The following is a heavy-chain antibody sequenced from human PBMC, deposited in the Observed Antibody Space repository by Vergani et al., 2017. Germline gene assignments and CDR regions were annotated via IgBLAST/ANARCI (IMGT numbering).Heavy chain of an antibody. CDR2: IRSDESRR. CDR3: AKEGGGYCSGGTCYPEY. D-gene: IGHD2-15*01. V-gene: IGHV3-30*02. CDR1: GCTFNSYG. J-gene: IGHJ4*02. Sequence: QVQLVESGGGVVQPGGSLRLSCAASGCTFNSYGMHWVRQAPGKGLEWVASIRSDESRRYYGDSMEGPFTISRDNSKNTLYLQMKSLRPEDTAVYYCAKEGGGYCSGGTCYPEYWGQGTLLIVSS.